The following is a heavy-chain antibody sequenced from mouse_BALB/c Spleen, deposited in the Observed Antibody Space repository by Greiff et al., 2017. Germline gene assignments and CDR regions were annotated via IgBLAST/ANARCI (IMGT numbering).Heavy chain of an antibody. CDR2: ICAGGST. J-gene: IGHJ2*01. Sequence: ESGPGLVAPSQSLSITCTVPGFSLTSSGVHWVRQPPGKGLEWLGVICAGGSTNYNSALMYRLSISKDNSKSQVFLKMNRLQTDDTAMYYCARDEYYFDYWGQGTTLTVSS. V-gene: IGHV2-9*02. CDR1: GFSLTSSG. CDR3: ARDEYYFDY.